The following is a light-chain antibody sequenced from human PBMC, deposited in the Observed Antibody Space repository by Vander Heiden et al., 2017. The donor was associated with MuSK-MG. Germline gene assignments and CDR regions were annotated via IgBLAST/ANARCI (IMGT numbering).Light chain of an antibody. J-gene: IGKJ1*01. Sequence: EIVMTQSPASLSVSAGERATLSCRASQSVSSKVAWYQQKPGQAPRLLIYGASTRATGIPARFSGSGSGTEFTLTISSLQSEDFAVYYCQQYNNWWTFGQGTKVEIK. CDR3: QQYNNWWT. V-gene: IGKV3-15*01. CDR2: GAS. CDR1: QSVSSK.